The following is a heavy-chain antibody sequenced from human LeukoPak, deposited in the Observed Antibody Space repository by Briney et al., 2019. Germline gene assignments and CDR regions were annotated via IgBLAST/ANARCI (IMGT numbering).Heavy chain of an antibody. CDR1: GGTFSNYA. D-gene: IGHD6-13*01. Sequence: ASVKVSCKASGGTFSNYAISWVRQAPGQGLEWMGGIIPVFGTANYAQKFQGRVTITTDESTSTAYMELSSLRSEDTAVYYCARGRREIQSSSWWFDHWGQGTLVTVSS. J-gene: IGHJ5*02. CDR3: ARGRREIQSSSWWFDH. CDR2: IIPVFGTA. V-gene: IGHV1-69*05.